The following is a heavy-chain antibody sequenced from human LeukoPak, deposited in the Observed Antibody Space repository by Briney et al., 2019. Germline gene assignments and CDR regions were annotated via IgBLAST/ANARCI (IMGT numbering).Heavy chain of an antibody. V-gene: IGHV4-34*01. Sequence: SETLSLTCAVYGGSFSGFHWTWIRQPPGKGLEWIGEINHSGSTNYNPSLRSRVTISVDTSKNQFSLKLSSVTAADTAMYYCARDLDGMDVWGQGTTVTVSS. CDR1: GGSFSGFH. J-gene: IGHJ6*02. CDR3: ARDLDGMDV. CDR2: INHSGST.